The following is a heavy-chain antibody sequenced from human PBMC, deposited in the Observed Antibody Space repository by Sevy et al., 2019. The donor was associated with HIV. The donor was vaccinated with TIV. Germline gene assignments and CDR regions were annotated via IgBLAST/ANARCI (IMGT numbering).Heavy chain of an antibody. CDR2: LYDSGAA. CDR1: KFTVSNNY. D-gene: IGHD2-8*02. CDR3: ARTVVLVDGPRNWLDT. V-gene: IGHV3-53*01. Sequence: GGSLRLSCAVSKFTVSNNYMTWVRQAPGKGLEWVSTLYDSGAAYYAVSVKGRFTVSRGNSKKTLYLQMNSLRAEDTAVYYCARTVVLVDGPRNWLDTWGQGTLVTVSS. J-gene: IGHJ5*02.